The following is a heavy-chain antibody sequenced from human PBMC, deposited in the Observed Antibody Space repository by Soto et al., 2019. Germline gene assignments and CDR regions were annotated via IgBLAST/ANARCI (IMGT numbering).Heavy chain of an antibody. CDR1: GGSINSDDYY. J-gene: IGHJ5*02. D-gene: IGHD3-16*01. CDR3: AGGRGGGNWFDP. CDR2: IFNSGST. V-gene: IGHV4-30-4*01. Sequence: QVQLQESGPGLVKPSQTLSLTCTVSGGSINSDDYYWSWIRQPPGKGLEWIGCIFNSGSTYYNPSLKSRLTISLDTSTNQFSLKLSSVTAAHTAVYYCAGGRGGGNWFDPWGEGTLVIVSS.